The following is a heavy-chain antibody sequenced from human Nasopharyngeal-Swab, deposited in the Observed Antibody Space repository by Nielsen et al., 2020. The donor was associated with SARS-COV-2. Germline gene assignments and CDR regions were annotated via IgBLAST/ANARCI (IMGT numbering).Heavy chain of an antibody. CDR3: ARDRLLGPTPSNWYFDL. V-gene: IGHV3-33*08. CDR2: IWYDGSNK. D-gene: IGHD1-26*01. Sequence: GESLKISCAASGFTFSSYSMNWVRQAPGKGLEWVALIWYDGSNKLYADSVKGRFTISRDQSKNSLYLLMNSLTAEDTAVYYCARDRLLGPTPSNWYFDLWGRGTLVTVSS. J-gene: IGHJ2*01. CDR1: GFTFSSYS.